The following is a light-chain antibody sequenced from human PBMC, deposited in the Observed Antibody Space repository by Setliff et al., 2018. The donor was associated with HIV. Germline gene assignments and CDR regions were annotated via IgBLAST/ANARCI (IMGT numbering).Light chain of an antibody. CDR1: TSDVGNYNY. V-gene: IGLV2-11*01. J-gene: IGLJ1*01. Sequence: QSVLTQPRSVSGSPGQTITLSCTGSTSDVGNYNYVSWYQQYPGKAPKLIIFDVSRRPSGVPDRFSGSKSQNTASLTISGIQPEDEADYYCCSYVGSYSYIFGTGTKVTVL. CDR2: DVS. CDR3: CSYVGSYSYI.